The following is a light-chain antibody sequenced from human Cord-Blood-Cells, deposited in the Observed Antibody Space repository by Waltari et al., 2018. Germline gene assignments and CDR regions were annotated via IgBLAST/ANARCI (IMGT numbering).Light chain of an antibody. J-gene: IGKJ2*01. CDR1: QSVSSN. V-gene: IGKV3-15*01. CDR2: GAS. CDR3: QQYNNWPPPPRPYT. Sequence: EIVMTQSPATLSVSPGERATLSCRASQSVSSNLAWYQQKPGQAPRLLIYGASTRATGIPARFSGSGSGTEFTLTISSLQSEDFAVYDCQQYNNWPPPPRPYTFGQGTKLEIK.